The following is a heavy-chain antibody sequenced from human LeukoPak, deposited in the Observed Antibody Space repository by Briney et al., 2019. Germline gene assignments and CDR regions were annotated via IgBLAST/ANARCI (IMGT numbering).Heavy chain of an antibody. V-gene: IGHV1-69*01. CDR3: ARTYYGSGSYIGSYYYYMDV. CDR2: IIPMIGTA. J-gene: IGHJ6*03. CDR1: GGTFSTYG. D-gene: IGHD3-10*01. Sequence: SVTVSCKASGGTFSTYGISWVRQAPGQGPEWMGGIIPMIGTAKYAQKFQGRVTITADASTSTAYMELSSLRSEDTAVYYCARTYYGSGSYIGSYYYYMDVWGKGTTGT.